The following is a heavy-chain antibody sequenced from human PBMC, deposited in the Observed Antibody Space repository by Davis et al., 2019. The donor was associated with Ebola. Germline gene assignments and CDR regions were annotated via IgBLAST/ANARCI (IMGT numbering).Heavy chain of an antibody. J-gene: IGHJ4*02. Sequence: GESLKISCVASGFTFSSYAMNWVRQAPGKGLEWVSSISDSGDSPNYAGSVKGRFTISRDNSKNTLDLQMNSLRVEDTAVYYCAKEGATTAKFDYWGQGVLVTVSS. D-gene: IGHD4-11*01. CDR2: ISDSGDSP. CDR3: AKEGATTAKFDY. CDR1: GFTFSSYA. V-gene: IGHV3-23*01.